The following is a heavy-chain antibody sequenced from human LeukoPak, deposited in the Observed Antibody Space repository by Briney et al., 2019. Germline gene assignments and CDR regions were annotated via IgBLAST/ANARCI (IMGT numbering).Heavy chain of an antibody. CDR2: INHSGST. D-gene: IGHD3-22*01. J-gene: IGHJ3*02. CDR1: GGSFSGYY. V-gene: IGHV4-34*01. Sequence: SETLSLTCAVYGGSFSGYYWSWIRQPPGKGLEWIGEINHSGSTNYNPSLKSRVTISVDTSKNQFSLKLSSVTAADTAVYYCAGIFQAYYDSSGYYYGDAFDIWGQGTMVTVSS. CDR3: AGIFQAYYDSSGYYYGDAFDI.